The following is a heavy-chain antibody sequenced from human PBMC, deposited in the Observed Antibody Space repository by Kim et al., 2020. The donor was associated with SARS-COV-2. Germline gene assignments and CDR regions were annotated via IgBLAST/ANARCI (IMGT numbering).Heavy chain of an antibody. J-gene: IGHJ4*02. Sequence: GGSLRLSCAASGFTFSSYGMHWVRQAPGKGLEWVAVIWYDGSNKYYADSVTGRFTISRDNSTNTPFLQMNSLRAEDTAVDYCARDGEDILTGYYFFDYWGQGTLVTVSS. D-gene: IGHD3-9*01. CDR2: IWYDGSNK. CDR3: ARDGEDILTGYYFFDY. V-gene: IGHV3-33*02. CDR1: GFTFSSYG.